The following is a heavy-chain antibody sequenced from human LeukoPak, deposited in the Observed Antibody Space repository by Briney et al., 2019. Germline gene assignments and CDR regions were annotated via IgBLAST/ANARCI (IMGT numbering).Heavy chain of an antibody. J-gene: IGHJ4*02. CDR3: ARDHYYDSSGYPGDY. CDR1: GGTFSSYA. D-gene: IGHD3-22*01. CDR2: INPSGGST. Sequence: EASVKVSCKASGGTFSSYAISWVRQAPGQGLEWMGIINPSGGSTSYAQKFQGRVTMTRDTSTSTVYMELSSLRSEDTAVYYCARDHYYDSSGYPGDYWGQGTLVTVSS. V-gene: IGHV1-46*01.